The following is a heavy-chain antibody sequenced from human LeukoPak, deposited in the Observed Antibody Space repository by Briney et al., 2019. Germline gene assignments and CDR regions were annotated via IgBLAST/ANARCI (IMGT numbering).Heavy chain of an antibody. J-gene: IGHJ5*02. CDR3: ARTLGGTNSIRFDP. CDR2: INHSGST. D-gene: IGHD1-26*01. Sequence: SETLSLTCAVYGGSFSGYYWSWIRQPPGKGLEWIGEINHSGSTNSNPSLKSRVTISVDTSKNQFSLRLSSVTGADTAVYYCARTLGGTNSIRFDPWGQGTLVTVSS. CDR1: GGSFSGYY. V-gene: IGHV4-34*01.